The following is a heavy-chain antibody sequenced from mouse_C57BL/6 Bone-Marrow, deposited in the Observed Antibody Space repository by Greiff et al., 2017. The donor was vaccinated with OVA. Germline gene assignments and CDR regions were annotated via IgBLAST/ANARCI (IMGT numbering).Heavy chain of an antibody. J-gene: IGHJ4*01. CDR1: GYTFTSYW. V-gene: IGHV1-64*01. CDR2: IHPNSGST. D-gene: IGHD2-5*01. CDR3: ARYSNLYYYAMDY. Sequence: VQLQQPGAELVKPGASVKLSCKASGYTFTSYWMHWVKQRPGQGLEWIGMIHPNSGSTNYNEKFKSKATLTVDKSSSTAYMQLSSLTSEDSAVYYCARYSNLYYYAMDYWGQGTSVTVSS.